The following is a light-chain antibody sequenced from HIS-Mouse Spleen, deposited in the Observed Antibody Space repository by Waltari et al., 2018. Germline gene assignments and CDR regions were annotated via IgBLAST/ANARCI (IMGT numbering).Light chain of an antibody. V-gene: IGLV3-10*01. J-gene: IGLJ2*01. CDR3: YSTDSSGNHRV. CDR1: ALPKKY. Sequence: SYELTQPPSVSVSPGQTARITCSGDALPKKYAYWYQQKSGQAPVLVLYEDSKRTSGIPERFYGSSSGTMATLTISGAQVEDEADYYCYSTDSSGNHRVFGGGTKLTVL. CDR2: EDS.